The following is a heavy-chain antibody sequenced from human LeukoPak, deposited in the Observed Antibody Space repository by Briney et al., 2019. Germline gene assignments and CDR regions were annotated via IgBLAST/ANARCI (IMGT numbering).Heavy chain of an antibody. Sequence: GASVKVSCKASGYTFTGYYMHWVRQAPGQGLEWMGWINPNSGGTNYAQKFQGWVTMTRDTSISTAYMELSRLRSDDTAVYYCARGGGYEKRYYFDYWGQGTLVTVSS. D-gene: IGHD3-22*01. J-gene: IGHJ4*02. CDR3: ARGGGYEKRYYFDY. CDR1: GYTFTGYY. V-gene: IGHV1-2*04. CDR2: INPNSGGT.